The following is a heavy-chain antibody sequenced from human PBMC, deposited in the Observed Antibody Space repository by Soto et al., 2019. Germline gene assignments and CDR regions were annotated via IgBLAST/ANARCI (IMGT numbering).Heavy chain of an antibody. D-gene: IGHD6-19*01. Sequence: ASVKVACKASGYTFTSYGISWVRQAPGQGLEWMGWISAYNGNTNYAQKLQGRVTMTTDTSTSPAYMELRSLRSDDTAVYYCARDPTWKNVAVPHYSYGMDVWGQGTTVTVSS. J-gene: IGHJ6*02. CDR3: ARDPTWKNVAVPHYSYGMDV. CDR2: ISAYNGNT. V-gene: IGHV1-18*04. CDR1: GYTFTSYG.